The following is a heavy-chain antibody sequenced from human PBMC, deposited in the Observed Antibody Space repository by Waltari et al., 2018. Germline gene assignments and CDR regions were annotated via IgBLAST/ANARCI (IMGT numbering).Heavy chain of an antibody. D-gene: IGHD3-16*01. Sequence: EGQLVESGGALVKPGGSLRLSCVASGFPFNKAWMNWVRQTPGKGLEWVGRIESKNDGGATDYAAPVRGRFTISRDDSENTLYLQMHSLKIEDTAVYYCTTDVLWASGQGYWGRGTLVTVSS. CDR2: IESKNDGGAT. CDR3: TTDVLWASGQGY. J-gene: IGHJ4*02. CDR1: GFPFNKAW. V-gene: IGHV3-15*07.